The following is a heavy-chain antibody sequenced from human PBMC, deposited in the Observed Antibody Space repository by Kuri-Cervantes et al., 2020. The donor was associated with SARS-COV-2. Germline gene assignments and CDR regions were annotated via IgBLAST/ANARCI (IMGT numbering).Heavy chain of an antibody. CDR2: INSSGSNK. Sequence: GGSLRLSCAASGFTFSSYAMHWVRQAPGKGLECISYINSSGSNKYYAGSVKDRFTVSRDNARNSVSLQMDSLRVEDTAVYYCARENPNNYYYNMDVWGKGTTVTVSS. J-gene: IGHJ6*04. V-gene: IGHV3-48*01. D-gene: IGHD1-14*01. CDR1: GFTFSSYA. CDR3: ARENPNNYYYNMDV.